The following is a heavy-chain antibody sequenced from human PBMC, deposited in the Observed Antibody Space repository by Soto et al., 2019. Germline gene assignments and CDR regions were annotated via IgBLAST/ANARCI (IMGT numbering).Heavy chain of an antibody. CDR1: GGSFSSVASY. CDR2: ILYTWNT. Sequence: QVQLQESGPGLVEPSQTLSLTCTVSGGSFSSVASYWTWIRQHPGNGLEYIGYILYTWNTFYNPSLRSRVTISLDKSQNQFSLKLTSVTAADTAVYYCARDGATTPLHNWFDPWGQGTLVTVSS. J-gene: IGHJ5*02. D-gene: IGHD1-1*01. V-gene: IGHV4-31*03. CDR3: ARDGATTPLHNWFDP.